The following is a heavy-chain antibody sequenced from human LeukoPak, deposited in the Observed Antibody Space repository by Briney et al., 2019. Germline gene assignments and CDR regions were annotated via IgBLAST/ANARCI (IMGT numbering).Heavy chain of an antibody. J-gene: IGHJ5*02. V-gene: IGHV4-38-2*01. CDR2: IYHSGST. CDR1: GYSISSGYY. CDR3: ARHDHPDVFDP. Sequence: PSETLSLTCAVSGYSISSGYYWGWIRQPPGKGLEWIGSIYHSGSTYYNPSLKSRVTISVDTSKNQFSLKLSSVTAADTAVYYCARHDHPDVFDPWGQGTLVTVSS. D-gene: IGHD1-14*01.